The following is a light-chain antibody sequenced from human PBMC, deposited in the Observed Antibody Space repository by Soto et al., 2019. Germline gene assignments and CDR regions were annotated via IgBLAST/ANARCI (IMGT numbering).Light chain of an antibody. CDR3: QQYNNYWT. Sequence: DIQMTQSPSTLSASVGDRVIITCRASETIINWLAWFQQKPGRAPKLLIYDASTLESGVPSRFSGSGSGIEFTLTISGLQPDDFATYYCQQYNNYWTFGQGTKVDI. J-gene: IGKJ1*01. CDR2: DAS. V-gene: IGKV1-5*01. CDR1: ETIINW.